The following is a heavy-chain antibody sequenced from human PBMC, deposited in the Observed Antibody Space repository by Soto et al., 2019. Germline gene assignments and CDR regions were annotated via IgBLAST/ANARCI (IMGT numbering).Heavy chain of an antibody. J-gene: IGHJ4*01. CDR1: GFSLTTRGMS. D-gene: IGHD1-26*01. Sequence: YGPTLVNPTQTLTLTCTFSGFSLTTRGMSVTWIRQPPGKALEWLARMEWDDESFYSTSLRTRLTVSKDTSKNQVVLTMTNMDHVDTAKYYCFLEYSGNYCSFDFWCQGILVSVS. CDR3: FLEYSGNYCSFDF. V-gene: IGHV2-70*04. CDR2: MEWDDES.